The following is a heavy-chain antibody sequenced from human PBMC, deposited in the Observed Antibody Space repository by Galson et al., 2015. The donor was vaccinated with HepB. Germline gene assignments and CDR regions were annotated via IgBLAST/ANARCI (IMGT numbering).Heavy chain of an antibody. CDR2: INTNTGNP. D-gene: IGHD3-9*01. J-gene: IGHJ6*02. CDR3: ARERPSEVSATGYYPYYYYGMDV. CDR1: GSTFTHYP. V-gene: IGHV7-4-1*02. Sequence: SVKVSCKASGSTFTHYPVNWVRQAPGQGLEWMGWINTNTGNPTYAQAFTGRFVFSLDTADSTAYLQISSLRAEDTAVYYCARERPSEVSATGYYPYYYYGMDVWGQGTTVTVSS.